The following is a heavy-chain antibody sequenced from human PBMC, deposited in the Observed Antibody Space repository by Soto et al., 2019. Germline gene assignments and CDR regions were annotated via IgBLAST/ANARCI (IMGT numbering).Heavy chain of an antibody. D-gene: IGHD3-22*01. J-gene: IGHJ4*02. CDR2: ISGSGGST. CDR1: GFTFSSYA. V-gene: IGHV3-23*01. CDR3: AKSGYYDSSGYYTGGTYFDY. Sequence: GSLRLSCAASGFTFSSYAMSWVRQAPGKGLEWVSAISGSGGSTYYADSVKGRFTISRDNSKNTLYLQMNSLRAEDTAVYYCAKSGYYDSSGYYTGGTYFDYWGQGTLVTVSS.